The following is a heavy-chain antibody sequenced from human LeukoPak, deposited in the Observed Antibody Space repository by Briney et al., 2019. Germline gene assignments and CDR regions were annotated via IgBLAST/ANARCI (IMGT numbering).Heavy chain of an antibody. Sequence: GGSLRLSCAASGFTFSDYYMSWIRQAPGKGLEWVSYISSSGSTIHYADSVKGRFTISRDNAKNSLYLQMNSLRAEDTAVYYCARDRVGYSYGRNFDYWGQGTLVTVSS. CDR1: GFTFSDYY. J-gene: IGHJ4*02. CDR3: ARDRVGYSYGRNFDY. CDR2: ISSSGSTI. V-gene: IGHV3-11*01. D-gene: IGHD5-18*01.